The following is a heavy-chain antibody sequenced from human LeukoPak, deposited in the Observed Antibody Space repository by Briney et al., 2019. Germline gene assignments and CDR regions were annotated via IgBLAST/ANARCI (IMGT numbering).Heavy chain of an antibody. CDR1: GGTFSSYA. CDR2: IIPIFGTA. D-gene: IGHD2-2*01. CDR3: AVYCSSTSCYLDY. Sequence: GASVKVSCKASGGTFSSYAISWVRQAPGQGLEWMGGIIPIFGTANYAQKFQGRVTITADESTSTAYMELSSPRSEDTAVYYCAVYCSSTSCYLDYWGQGTLVTVSS. V-gene: IGHV1-69*13. J-gene: IGHJ4*02.